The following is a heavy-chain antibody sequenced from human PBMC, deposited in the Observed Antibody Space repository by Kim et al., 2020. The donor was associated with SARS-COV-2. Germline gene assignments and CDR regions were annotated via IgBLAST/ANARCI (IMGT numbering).Heavy chain of an antibody. CDR1: GYTFTGYY. CDR2: INPNSGGT. CDR3: AREIVAAAGNSYYYYGMDV. D-gene: IGHD6-13*01. Sequence: ASVKVSCKASGYTFTGYYMHWVRQAPGQGLEWMGWINPNSGGTNYAQKFQGRVTMTRDTSISTAYMELSRLRSDDTAVYYCAREIVAAAGNSYYYYGMDVWGQGTTVTVSS. J-gene: IGHJ6*02. V-gene: IGHV1-2*02.